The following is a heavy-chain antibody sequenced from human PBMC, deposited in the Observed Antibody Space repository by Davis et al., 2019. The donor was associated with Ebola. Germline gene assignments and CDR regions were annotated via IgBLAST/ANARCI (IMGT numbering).Heavy chain of an antibody. CDR3: ARGRDAYKTGNV. D-gene: IGHD5-24*01. J-gene: IGHJ6*04. Sequence: PSETLSLTCAVSGDSISSSHWWAWVRQPPGKRPEWIGEMYHTGSINDNPSLKSRVTISLDKSKNQFSLNLNSVTAADTAVYFCARGRDAYKTGNVWGKGTTVTVSS. CDR2: MYHTGSI. V-gene: IGHV4-4*02. CDR1: GDSISSSHW.